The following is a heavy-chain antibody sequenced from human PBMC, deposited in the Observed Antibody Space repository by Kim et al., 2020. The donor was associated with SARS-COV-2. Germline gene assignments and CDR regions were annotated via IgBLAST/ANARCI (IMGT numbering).Heavy chain of an antibody. CDR3: SRTHYYASGSYYNVGDY. J-gene: IGHJ4*01. D-gene: IGHD3-10*01. V-gene: IGHV4-31*03. CDR2: IYFSGST. CDR1: GGSIYSGGYY. Sequence: SETLSLTCTVSGGSIYSGGYYWSWIRHPGKGLEWIGNIYFSGSTYYSPSLKSRVTISIDTSKNQFSMKLSSVTAADTAGYYLSRTHYYASGSYYNVGDY.